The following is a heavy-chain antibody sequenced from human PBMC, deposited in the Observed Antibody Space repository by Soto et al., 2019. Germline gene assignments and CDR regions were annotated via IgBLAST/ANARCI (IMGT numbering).Heavy chain of an antibody. CDR2: IYYSGST. J-gene: IGHJ6*02. V-gene: IGHV4-59*01. CDR1: GGSISSYD. CDR3: ARVTSGGYMDYYYYGMDV. Sequence: KPSETLSLSCTVSGGSISSYDWSWIRQPPGKGLQWIGYIYYSGSTNYNPSLKSRVTISVDTSKNQFSLKLSSVTAADTAVYYCARVTSGGYMDYYYYGMDVWGQGTTVTVSS. D-gene: IGHD3-22*01.